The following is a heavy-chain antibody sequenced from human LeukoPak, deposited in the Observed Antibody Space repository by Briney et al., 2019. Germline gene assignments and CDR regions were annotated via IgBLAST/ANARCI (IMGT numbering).Heavy chain of an antibody. CDR1: GGSISSYY. CDR3: ARLHYGSGSY. Sequence: SETLSLTCTVSGGSISSYYWSWIRQPPGKGLEWIGSIHYSGSTYYNPSLKSRVTISVDTSKNQFSLKLSSVTAADTAVYYCARLHYGSGSYWGQGTLVTVSS. CDR2: IHYSGST. V-gene: IGHV4-59*05. D-gene: IGHD3-10*01. J-gene: IGHJ4*02.